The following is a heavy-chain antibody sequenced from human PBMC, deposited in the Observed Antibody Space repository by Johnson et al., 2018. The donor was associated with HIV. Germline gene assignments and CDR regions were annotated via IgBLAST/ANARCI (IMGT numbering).Heavy chain of an antibody. J-gene: IGHJ3*02. D-gene: IGHD3-10*01. CDR1: GFIFSTYG. Sequence: QVQLVVSGGGVVQPGGSLRLSCAASGFIFSTYGMHWVRQAPGKGLEWVAFIRHDGSNTYYADSMKVRFTIYRDNSKNTLYLQMNSLRAEDTAVYYCAKEPLVRGVNAFDIWGQGTMVTVSS. CDR3: AKEPLVRGVNAFDI. CDR2: IRHDGSNT. V-gene: IGHV3-30*02.